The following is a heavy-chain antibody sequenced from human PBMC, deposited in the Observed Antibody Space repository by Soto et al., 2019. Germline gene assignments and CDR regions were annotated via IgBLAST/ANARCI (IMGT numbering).Heavy chain of an antibody. J-gene: IGHJ4*02. D-gene: IGHD6-6*01. V-gene: IGHV3-23*01. CDR3: AKDVIIYEDSSSSFDY. Sequence: PGGSLRLSCAASGFTFSSYAMSWVRQAPGKGLEWVSAISGNGGSTYYADSVKGRFTISRDNSKNTLYLQMNSLRAEDTAVYYCAKDVIIYEDSSSSFDYWGQGTLVTVSS. CDR2: ISGNGGST. CDR1: GFTFSSYA.